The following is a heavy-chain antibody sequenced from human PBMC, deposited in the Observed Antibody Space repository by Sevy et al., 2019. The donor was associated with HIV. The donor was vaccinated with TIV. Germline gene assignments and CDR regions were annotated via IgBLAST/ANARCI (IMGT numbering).Heavy chain of an antibody. CDR2: ISWNSRNV. CDR3: AKDINRGCDGINCYPYYYYFYGLDV. J-gene: IGHJ6*02. CDR1: GFPFNDHA. Sequence: GRSLRLSCAASGFPFNDHALHWVRQVPGKGLEWVSGISWNSRNVGYADSVKGRFTISRDNANHFPYLEMNSLRPEDTAFYYCAKDINRGCDGINCYPYYYYFYGLDVWGQGTTVTVSS. D-gene: IGHD2-21*01. V-gene: IGHV3-9*01.